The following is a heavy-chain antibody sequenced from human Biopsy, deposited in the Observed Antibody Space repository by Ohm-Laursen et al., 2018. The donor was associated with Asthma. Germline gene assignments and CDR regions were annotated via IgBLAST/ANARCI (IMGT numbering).Heavy chain of an antibody. Sequence: SVKASCKSLGGTFNTYVIGWVRQAPGPGLGWMGGINSVFGTRTYPQKFQDRVTIPADDSTSTVYMELSSLRSEDTAVYYCARKAGSCISRTCYSLDFWGQGTLVTVSS. J-gene: IGHJ4*02. D-gene: IGHD2-2*01. CDR3: ARKAGSCISRTCYSLDF. V-gene: IGHV1-69*13. CDR2: INSVFGTR. CDR1: GGTFNTYV.